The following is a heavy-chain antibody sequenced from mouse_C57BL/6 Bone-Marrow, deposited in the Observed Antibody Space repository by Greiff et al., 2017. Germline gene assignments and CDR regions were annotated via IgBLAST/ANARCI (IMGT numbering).Heavy chain of an antibody. J-gene: IGHJ3*01. D-gene: IGHD1-1*01. CDR3: ASNYPYWFAY. V-gene: IGHV1-59*01. CDR1: GYTFTSYW. CDR2: IDPYDSYT. Sequence: QVQLQQPGAELVRPGTSVKLSCKASGYTFTSYWMHWVKQRPGQGLAWIGVIDPYDSYTNYNQKFKGKATLTVNTSSSTAYMQLNSLTSEDSAVDYCASNYPYWFAYCGQGTLITVSA.